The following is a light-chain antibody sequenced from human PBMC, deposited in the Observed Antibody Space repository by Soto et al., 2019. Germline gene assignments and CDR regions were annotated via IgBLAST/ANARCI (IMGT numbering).Light chain of an antibody. CDR2: DVS. V-gene: IGLV2-14*01. Sequence: QSALTQPASVSGSSRQSITISCTGTSSDVGGYNYVSWYQQHPGKAPKLMIYDVSNRPSGVSNRFSGSKSGNTASLTISGLQAEDEADYYCSSYTSSSTLLYVFGTGTKLTVL. J-gene: IGLJ1*01. CDR1: SSDVGGYNY. CDR3: SSYTSSSTLLYV.